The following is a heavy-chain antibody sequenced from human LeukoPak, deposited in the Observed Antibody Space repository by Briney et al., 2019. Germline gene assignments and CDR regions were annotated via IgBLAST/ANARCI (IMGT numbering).Heavy chain of an antibody. D-gene: IGHD1-7*01. CDR2: ICGSGGST. V-gene: IGHV3-23*01. J-gene: IGHJ4*02. CDR3: AKDREGTIADYFDY. CDR1: GFTFSSYA. Sequence: GGSLRLSCAASGFTFSSYAMSWVRQASGKGLEWVSSICGSGGSTYYADSVKGRFTISRDNSKNTLYLQMNSLRGEDTAVYYCAKDREGTIADYFDYWGQGTLVTVSS.